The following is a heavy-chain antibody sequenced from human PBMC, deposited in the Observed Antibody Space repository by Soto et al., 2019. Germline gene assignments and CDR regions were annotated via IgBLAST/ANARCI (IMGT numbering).Heavy chain of an antibody. CDR3: VYGGRGWYLYYFDY. CDR2: ISYDGSNK. D-gene: IGHD6-19*01. Sequence: GSLRLSCAASGFTFSSYAMHWVRQAPGEGLEWVAVISYDGSNKYYADSVKGRFTISRDNSKNTLYLQMNSLRAEDTAVYYCVYGGRGWYLYYFDYWGQGTLVTVSS. J-gene: IGHJ4*02. V-gene: IGHV3-30-3*01. CDR1: GFTFSSYA.